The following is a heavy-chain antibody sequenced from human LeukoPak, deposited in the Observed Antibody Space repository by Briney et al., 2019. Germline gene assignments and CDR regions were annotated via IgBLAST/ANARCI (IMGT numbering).Heavy chain of an antibody. CDR1: GDSVSSNSAA. J-gene: IGHJ4*02. CDR2: TYYRSKWYN. D-gene: IGHD2-15*01. V-gene: IGHV6-1*01. Sequence: SQTLSLTCAISGDSVSSNSAAWNWIRQSPSRGLEWLGRTYYRSKWYNDYAVSVKSRITINPDASKNQFSLQLNSVTPEDTAMYYCARDRVVATATSYFDYWGQGTLVTVSS. CDR3: ARDRVVATATSYFDY.